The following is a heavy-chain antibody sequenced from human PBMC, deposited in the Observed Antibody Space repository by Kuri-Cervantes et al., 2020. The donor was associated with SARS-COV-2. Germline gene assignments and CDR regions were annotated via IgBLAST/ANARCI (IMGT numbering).Heavy chain of an antibody. D-gene: IGHD3-3*01. CDR1: GGSISSYY. CDR3: AGVFKESSYYDFWSGHYYYGMDV. Sequence: SETLSLTCTVSGGSISSYYWSWIRQPPGKGLEWIGYIYYSGSTNYNPSLKSRVTISVDTSKNQFSLKLSSVTAADTAVYYCAGVFKESSYYDFWSGHYYYGMDVWGQGTTVTVSS. CDR2: IYYSGST. V-gene: IGHV4-59*01. J-gene: IGHJ6*02.